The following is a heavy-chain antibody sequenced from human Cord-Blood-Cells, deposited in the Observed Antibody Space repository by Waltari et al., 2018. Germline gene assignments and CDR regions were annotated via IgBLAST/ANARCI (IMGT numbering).Heavy chain of an antibody. J-gene: IGHJ3*02. V-gene: IGHV3-30-3*01. D-gene: IGHD7-27*01. CDR1: GFPFSSYA. CDR2: ISYDGSNK. Sequence: QVQLVESGGGVVQPGRSLRLSCAAPGFPFSSYAMHWVRQAPGKGLEWVAVISYDGSNKYYADSVKGRFTISRDNSKNTLYLQMNSLRAEDTAVYYCARVLLTDDAFDIWGQGTMVTVSS. CDR3: ARVLLTDDAFDI.